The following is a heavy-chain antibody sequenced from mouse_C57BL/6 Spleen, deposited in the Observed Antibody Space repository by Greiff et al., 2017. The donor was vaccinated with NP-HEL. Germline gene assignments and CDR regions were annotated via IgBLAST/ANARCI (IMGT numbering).Heavy chain of an antibody. J-gene: IGHJ3*01. V-gene: IGHV1-19*01. CDR3: ARMDDYDGGFAY. Sequence: VQLQQSGPVLVKPGASVKMSCKASGYTFTDYYMNWVKQSHGKSLEWIGVINPYNGGTSYNQKFKGKATLTVDKSSSTAYMELNSLTSEDSAVYYCARMDDYDGGFAYWGQGTLVTVSA. CDR1: GYTFTDYY. CDR2: INPYNGGT. D-gene: IGHD2-4*01.